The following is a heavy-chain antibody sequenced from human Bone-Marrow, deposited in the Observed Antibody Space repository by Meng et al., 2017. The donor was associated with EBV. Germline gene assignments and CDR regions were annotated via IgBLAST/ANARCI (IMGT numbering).Heavy chain of an antibody. D-gene: IGHD6-13*01. V-gene: IGHV1-2*06. J-gene: IGHJ4*02. CDR3: ARLGIGSSWYYFDY. CDR1: GYTFTGYY. Sequence: QGRLGQSGAEVKKLGASVKVSCKASGYTFTGYYMHWVRQAPGQGLEWMGRINPNSGGTNYAQKFQGRVTMTRDTSISTAYMELSRLRSDDTAVYYCARLGIGSSWYYFDYWGQGTLVTVSS. CDR2: INPNSGGT.